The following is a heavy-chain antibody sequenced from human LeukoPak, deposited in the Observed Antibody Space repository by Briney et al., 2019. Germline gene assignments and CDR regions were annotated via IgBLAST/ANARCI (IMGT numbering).Heavy chain of an antibody. CDR3: ARGLIAAAGIVIY. Sequence: GGSLRLSCAASGLTFSSHWMHWVRQAPGKGLVWVSRITNDGSSTTYADSVKGRFTISRDNSKNTLYLQMNSLRAEDTAVYYCARGLIAAAGIVIYWGQGTLVTVSS. CDR2: ITNDGSST. V-gene: IGHV3-74*01. J-gene: IGHJ4*02. CDR1: GLTFSSHW. D-gene: IGHD6-13*01.